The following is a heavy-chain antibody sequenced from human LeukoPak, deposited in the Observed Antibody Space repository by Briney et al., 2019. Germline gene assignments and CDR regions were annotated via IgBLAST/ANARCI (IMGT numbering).Heavy chain of an antibody. J-gene: IGHJ3*02. V-gene: IGHV1-18*01. D-gene: IGHD1-26*01. CDR3: ARVSVVRATLRVVGAFDI. CDR2: ISAYNGNT. CDR1: GYTFSSFG. Sequence: ASVKVSCKASGYTFSSFGISWVRQAPGQGLEWMGWISAYNGNTNYAQKLQGRVTMTTDTSTSTAYMELRSLRSDDTAVYYCARVSVVRATLRVVGAFDIWGQGTMVIVSS.